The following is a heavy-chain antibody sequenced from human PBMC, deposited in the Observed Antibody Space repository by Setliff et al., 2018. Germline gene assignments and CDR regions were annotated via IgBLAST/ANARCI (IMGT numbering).Heavy chain of an antibody. CDR3: ARAHRYFSDTSGYFYDQGRSAFDV. Sequence: GGSLRLSCAASGFTFSSYGMHWVRQAPGKGLEWVSAISGSGGSTYYADSVKGRFTISRDNAKNTLYLQMNSLGAEDTALYYCARAHRYFSDTSGYFYDQGRSAFDVWGQGTMVTVSS. D-gene: IGHD3-22*01. CDR2: ISGSGGST. J-gene: IGHJ3*01. CDR1: GFTFSSYG. V-gene: IGHV3-23*01.